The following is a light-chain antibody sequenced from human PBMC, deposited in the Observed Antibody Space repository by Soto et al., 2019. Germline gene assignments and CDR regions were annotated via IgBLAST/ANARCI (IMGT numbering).Light chain of an antibody. CDR3: PQYGSSPYN. Sequence: EIVLTQSPGTLSLSPGEGATLSCRASQSVSSSYLAWYQQKPGQAPRLLIYGASSRATGIPDRFSGSGSGTDFTLTISRLEPEAFQVYYCPQYGSSPYNFGTATKVDI. V-gene: IGKV3-20*01. CDR1: QSVSSSY. CDR2: GAS. J-gene: IGKJ3*01.